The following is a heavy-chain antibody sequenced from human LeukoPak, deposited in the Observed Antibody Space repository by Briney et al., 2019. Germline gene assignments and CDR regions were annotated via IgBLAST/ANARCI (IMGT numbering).Heavy chain of an antibody. CDR2: IYHSGST. Sequence: SETLSLTCTVSGGSISSGGYYWSWIRQPPGKGLEWIGYIYHSGSTYYSPSLKSRVTISVDRSKNQFSLKLSSVTAADTAVYYCARALTTGWFDPRGQGTLATVSS. CDR3: ARALTTGWFDP. J-gene: IGHJ5*02. V-gene: IGHV4-30-2*01. CDR1: GGSISSGGYY. D-gene: IGHD4-11*01.